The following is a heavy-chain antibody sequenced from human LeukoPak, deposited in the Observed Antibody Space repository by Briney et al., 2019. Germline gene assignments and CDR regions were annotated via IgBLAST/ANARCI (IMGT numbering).Heavy chain of an antibody. CDR3: TKDHDSTGLYQDRDY. Sequence: PGGSLRLSCAASGFTFSRYAMNWVRQAPGKGLEWVSTISTSGNTHHADSVKGRFTISRDNSKNTLYLHMNSLRDEDTAIYYCTKDHDSTGLYQDRDYWGQGTLVTISS. CDR1: GFTFSRYA. CDR2: ISTSGNT. V-gene: IGHV3-23*01. J-gene: IGHJ4*02. D-gene: IGHD6-19*01.